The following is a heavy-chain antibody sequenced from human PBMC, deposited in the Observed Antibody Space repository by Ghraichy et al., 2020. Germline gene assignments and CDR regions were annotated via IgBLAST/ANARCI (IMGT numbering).Heavy chain of an antibody. CDR3: ASNYDILTGYFNGDKYYYYYGMDV. J-gene: IGHJ6*02. CDR1: GFTFSSYS. V-gene: IGHV3-48*02. CDR2: ISSSSSTI. Sequence: GGSLRLSCAASGFTFSSYSMNWVRQAPGKGLEWVSYISSSSSTIYYADSVKGRFTISRYNAKNSLYLQMNSLRDEDTAVYYCASNYDILTGYFNGDKYYYYYGMDVWGQGTTVTVSS. D-gene: IGHD3-9*01.